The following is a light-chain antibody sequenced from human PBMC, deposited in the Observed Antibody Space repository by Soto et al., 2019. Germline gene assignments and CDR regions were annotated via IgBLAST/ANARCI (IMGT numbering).Light chain of an antibody. J-gene: IGLJ2*01. CDR1: SSDVGGYNY. V-gene: IGLV2-11*01. CDR2: DVS. Sequence: QSALTQPRSVSGSPGQSVTSSCTGTSSDVGGYNYVSWYQQHPGKAPKLMIYDVSKRPSGVPDRFSGSKSGNTASLTISGLQAEDEADYYCCSYAGSDTRDVIFGGGTKVTVL. CDR3: CSYAGSDTRDVI.